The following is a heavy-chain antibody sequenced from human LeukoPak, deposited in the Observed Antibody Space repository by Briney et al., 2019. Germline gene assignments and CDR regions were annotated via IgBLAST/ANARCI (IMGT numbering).Heavy chain of an antibody. Sequence: GSLRLSCAASGFTFNSYAMKLVRQAPGKGLEWVAGISSGDRTFHAESVKGRFTISRDKSKDTLYLQMNSLRAEDTAVYYCAKDATASPYFHWFDNWGQGTQVIVSP. CDR2: ISSGDRT. D-gene: IGHD3-9*01. CDR3: AKDATASPYFHWFDN. V-gene: IGHV3-23*01. CDR1: GFTFNSYA. J-gene: IGHJ4*02.